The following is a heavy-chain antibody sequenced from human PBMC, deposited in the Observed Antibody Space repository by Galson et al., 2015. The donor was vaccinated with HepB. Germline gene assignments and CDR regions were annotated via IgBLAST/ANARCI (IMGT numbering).Heavy chain of an antibody. D-gene: IGHD4-17*01. V-gene: IGHV3-21*01. Sequence: SLRLSCAASEFTFFSHSMNWVRQAPGKGLEWVSYISSSSSYIYYADSVKGRFTISRDNAKNSLYLQMNSLRAEDTAVYYCARDRDYGDDYVGPGDAFDIWGQGIMVIVSS. CDR1: EFTFFSHS. J-gene: IGHJ3*02. CDR2: ISSSSSYI. CDR3: ARDRDYGDDYVGPGDAFDI.